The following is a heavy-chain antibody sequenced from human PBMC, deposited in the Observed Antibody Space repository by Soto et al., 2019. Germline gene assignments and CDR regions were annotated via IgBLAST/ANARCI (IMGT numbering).Heavy chain of an antibody. V-gene: IGHV1-18*01. J-gene: IGHJ6*03. CDR2: ISAYNGNT. Sequence: ASVKVSCKASGYTFTSYGISWVRQAPGQGLEWMGWISAYNGNTNYAQKLQGRVTMTTDTSTSTAYMELRSLRSDDTAVYYCARAECSGGSCYRYYYYMDVWGKGTTVTVSS. D-gene: IGHD2-15*01. CDR1: GYTFTSYG. CDR3: ARAECSGGSCYRYYYYMDV.